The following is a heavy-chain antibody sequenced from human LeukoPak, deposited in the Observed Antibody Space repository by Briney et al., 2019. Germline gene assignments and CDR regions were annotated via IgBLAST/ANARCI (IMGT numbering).Heavy chain of an antibody. J-gene: IGHJ2*01. CDR2: IYYSGST. Sequence: SETLSLTCTVSGGSISSYYWSWIRQPPGKGLEWIGYIYYSGSTNYSPSLKSRVTISVDPSKNQFSLKLSSVTAADTAVYYCARDPHDYADSRRPWYFDLWAVAPWSLSPQ. CDR1: GGSISSYY. CDR3: ARDPHDYADSRRPWYFDL. D-gene: IGHD4-17*01. V-gene: IGHV4-59*12.